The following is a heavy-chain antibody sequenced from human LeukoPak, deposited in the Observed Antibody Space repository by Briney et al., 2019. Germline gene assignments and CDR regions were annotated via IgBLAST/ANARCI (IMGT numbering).Heavy chain of an antibody. CDR3: AKSYYYGSSGPIGDGDAFDI. CDR2: ISGSGGST. J-gene: IGHJ3*02. V-gene: IGHV3-23*01. CDR1: GFTFSSYA. D-gene: IGHD3-22*01. Sequence: GGSLRLSCAASGFTFSSYAMSWVRQAPGKGLEWVSAISGSGGSTYYADSVKGRFTISRDNSKNTLYLQMNSLRAEDTAVYYCAKSYYYGSSGPIGDGDAFDIWGQGTMVTVSS.